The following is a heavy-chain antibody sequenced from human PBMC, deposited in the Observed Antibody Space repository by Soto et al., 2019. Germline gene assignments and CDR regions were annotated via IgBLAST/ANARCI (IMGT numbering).Heavy chain of an antibody. V-gene: IGHV3-21*01. CDR2: ISSRNNDM. J-gene: IGHJ5*02. CDR1: GLTFSSYS. Sequence: EVQLVESGGGLVKPGGSLRLSCAASGLTFSSYSMNWVRQAPGKGLEWVSTISSRNNDMYYVDSVKGRFTISRDNARNSVYLQMNSLRADVTAVYYCARDVNGGFCGAWGQGTLVTVSS. D-gene: IGHD2-21*01. CDR3: ARDVNGGFCGA.